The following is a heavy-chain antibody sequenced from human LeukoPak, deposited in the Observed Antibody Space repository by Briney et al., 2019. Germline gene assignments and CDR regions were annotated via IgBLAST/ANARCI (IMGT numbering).Heavy chain of an antibody. V-gene: IGHV6-1*01. CDR1: GDSVSNNIAT. D-gene: IGHD4-11*01. CDR3: AGQYDYSQNSWFDP. CDR2: TYYRSRWGN. J-gene: IGHJ5*02. Sequence: SQTLSLTCAISGDSVSNNIATWNWVRQSPSRGLEWLGRTYYRSRWGNDYAISVKSRITINPDTSRNQFSLQLNSVTPEDTAVYYCAGQYDYSQNSWFDPWGQGTLVTVSS.